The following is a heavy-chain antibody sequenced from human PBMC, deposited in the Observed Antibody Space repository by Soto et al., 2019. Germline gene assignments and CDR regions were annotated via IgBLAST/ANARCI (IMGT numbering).Heavy chain of an antibody. V-gene: IGHV5-51*01. CDR1: GYSFTSYW. D-gene: IGHD6-13*01. J-gene: IGHJ6*02. CDR2: IYPGDSDT. CDR3: ARTAAAGKYYYGMDV. Sequence: GESLKISCKGSGYSFTSYWIGWARRMPGKGLEWMGIIYPGDSDTRYSPSFQGQVTISADKSISTAYLQWSSLKASDTAMYYCARTAAAGKYYYGMDVWGQGTSVTVSS.